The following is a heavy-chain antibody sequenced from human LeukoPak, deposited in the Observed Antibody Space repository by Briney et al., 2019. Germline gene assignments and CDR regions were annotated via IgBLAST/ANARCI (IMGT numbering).Heavy chain of an antibody. CDR3: ARDGILSGSYYARYFQH. J-gene: IGHJ1*01. CDR1: GGSISSYY. V-gene: IGHV4-59*12. Sequence: SETLSLTCTISGGSISSYYGSWIRQPPGKGLEWIAYIYYSGSTDYNPSLKSRVTISIDTSKNQFSLNLASVTAADTAVYYCARDGILSGSYYARYFQHWGQGTLVTVSS. CDR2: IYYSGST. D-gene: IGHD1-26*01.